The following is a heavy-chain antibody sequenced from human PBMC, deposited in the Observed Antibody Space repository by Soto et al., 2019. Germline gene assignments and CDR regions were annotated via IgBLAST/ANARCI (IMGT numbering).Heavy chain of an antibody. CDR1: GYTFTSFY. CDR2: INPSGTTT. Sequence: ASVKVSCKASGYTFTSFYMHWVRQAPGQGLEWMGIINPSGTTTDYAQKFQGRVTMTRDTSTSTYYMELSSLRASDTAVYFCARGNVENWFGPWGQGTPVTVSS. V-gene: IGHV1-46*01. J-gene: IGHJ5*02. CDR3: ARGNVENWFGP.